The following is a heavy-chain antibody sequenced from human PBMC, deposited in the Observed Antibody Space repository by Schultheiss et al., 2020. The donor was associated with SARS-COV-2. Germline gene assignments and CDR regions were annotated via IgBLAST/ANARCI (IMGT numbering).Heavy chain of an antibody. J-gene: IGHJ3*02. D-gene: IGHD4-17*01. V-gene: IGHV3-11*04. Sequence: GGSLRLSCTASGFTFSDYYMSWIRQAPGKGLEWVSYISSSGSTIYYADSVKGRFTISRDNAKNSLYLQMNSLRAEDTAVYYCARDRRATTVTTQDAFDIWGQGTMVTVSS. CDR1: GFTFSDYY. CDR3: ARDRRATTVTTQDAFDI. CDR2: ISSSGSTI.